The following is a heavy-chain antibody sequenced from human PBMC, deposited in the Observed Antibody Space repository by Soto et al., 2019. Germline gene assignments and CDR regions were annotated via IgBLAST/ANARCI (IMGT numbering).Heavy chain of an antibody. J-gene: IGHJ5*02. CDR1: GFTISSSA. V-gene: IGHV3-23*01. Sequence: EVQVLESGGDLVQPGGSLRLSCAASGFTISSSAMTWVRQAPGKGLEWISSISGDGKATYYADSVKGRFTISRDSSKTTLYLQMNGLRVEDTATYFCAKITRSWGRGTLVTVAS. CDR2: ISGDGKAT. D-gene: IGHD3-3*01. CDR3: AKITRS.